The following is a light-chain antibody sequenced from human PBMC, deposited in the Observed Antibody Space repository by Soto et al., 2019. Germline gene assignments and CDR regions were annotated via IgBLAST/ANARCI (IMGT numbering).Light chain of an antibody. V-gene: IGKV3-20*01. CDR1: QSVSSTY. J-gene: IGKJ1*01. CDR3: QQCGSSPET. CDR2: SAS. Sequence: EMVLTQSPGTLSLSPGERATLSCRASQSVSSTYLAWYQQKPGQAPRLLIYSASSRATGIPDRFSGSGSGTDFTLTISRLEPEDFAVYYCQQCGSSPETFGQGTKVDIK.